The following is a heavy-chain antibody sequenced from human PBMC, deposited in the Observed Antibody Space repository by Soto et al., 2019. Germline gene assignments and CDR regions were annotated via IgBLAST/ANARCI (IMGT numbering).Heavy chain of an antibody. CDR1: GYTLTELS. V-gene: IGHV1-24*01. CDR3: STERGYCSGGSCYPPAFDI. J-gene: IGHJ3*02. CDR2: FDPEDGET. Sequence: QVQLVQSGAEVKKPGASVKVSCKVSGYTLTELSMHWVRQAPGKGLEWMGGFDPEDGETIYAQKFQGRVTMTEDTSTDTAYMELSSLRSEDTAVYYCSTERGYCSGGSCYPPAFDIWGQGTMVTVSS. D-gene: IGHD2-15*01.